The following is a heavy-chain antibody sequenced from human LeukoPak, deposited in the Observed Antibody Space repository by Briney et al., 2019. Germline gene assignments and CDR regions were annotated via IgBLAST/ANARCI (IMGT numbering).Heavy chain of an antibody. D-gene: IGHD6-13*01. Sequence: KPGGSLRLSCAASGFTFSSYSMNWVRQAPGKGLEWVSSISSSSSYIYYADSVKGRFTISRDNAKNSLYLQMNSLRAEDTAVYYCSRDGAAACTVTDYWGQGTLVTVSS. CDR3: SRDGAAACTVTDY. V-gene: IGHV3-21*01. CDR1: GFTFSSYS. CDR2: ISSSSSYI. J-gene: IGHJ4*02.